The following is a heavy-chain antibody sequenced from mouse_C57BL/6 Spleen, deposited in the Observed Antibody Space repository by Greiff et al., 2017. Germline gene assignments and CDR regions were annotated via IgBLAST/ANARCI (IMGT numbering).Heavy chain of an antibody. Sequence: VKLVESGPGLVAPSQSLSITCTVSGFSLTSYGVHWVRQPPGKGLEWLVVIWSDGSTTYNSALKSRLSISKDNSKSQVFLKMNSLQTDDTAMYYCARHSSYYYGSGSPYYAMDYWGQGTSVTVSS. D-gene: IGHD1-1*01. CDR2: IWSDGST. CDR3: ARHSSYYYGSGSPYYAMDY. CDR1: GFSLTSYG. V-gene: IGHV2-6-1*01. J-gene: IGHJ4*01.